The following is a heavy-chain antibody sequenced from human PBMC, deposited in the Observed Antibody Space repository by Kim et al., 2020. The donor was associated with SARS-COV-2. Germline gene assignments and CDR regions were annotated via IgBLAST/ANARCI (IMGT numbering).Heavy chain of an antibody. CDR3: AKVYGYGDYPSVDYYMDV. CDR1: GFTSRNYA. V-gene: IGHV3-23*01. D-gene: IGHD4-17*01. J-gene: IGHJ6*03. Sequence: GGSLRLSCTASGFTSRNYAMTWVRQASGKGREWVSGTSGSGGSTYYADSVEGRFTISRDNSKNTLYLQMNSLRAGDTAVYYCAKVYGYGDYPSVDYYMDVLGKRSTGSFS. CDR2: TSGSGGST.